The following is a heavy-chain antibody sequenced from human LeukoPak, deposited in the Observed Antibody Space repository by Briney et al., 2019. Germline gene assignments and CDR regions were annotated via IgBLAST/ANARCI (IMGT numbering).Heavy chain of an antibody. V-gene: IGHV3-15*01. CDR2: IKSKTDGGTT. CDR1: GFTFSNAW. CDR3: TTDLTGFYYYGSGSYSGFDY. J-gene: IGHJ4*02. D-gene: IGHD3-10*01. Sequence: GGSLRLSCAASGFTFSNAWMNWVRQALGKGLEWVGRIKSKTDGGTTDYAAPVKGRFTISRDDSKNTLYLQMNSLKTEDTAVYYCTTDLTGFYYYGSGSYSGFDYWGQGTLVTVSS.